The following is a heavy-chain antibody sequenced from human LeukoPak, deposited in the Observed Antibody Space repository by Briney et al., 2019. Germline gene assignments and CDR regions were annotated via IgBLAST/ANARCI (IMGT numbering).Heavy chain of an antibody. Sequence: SETLSRTCAVYGGSFSGYYWSWIRQPPGKGLEWIGEINHSGSTNYNPSLKSRVTISVDTSKNQFSLKLSSVTAADTAVYYCARGPSFDYWGQGTLVTVSS. V-gene: IGHV4-34*01. J-gene: IGHJ4*02. CDR2: INHSGST. CDR3: ARGPSFDY. CDR1: GGSFSGYY.